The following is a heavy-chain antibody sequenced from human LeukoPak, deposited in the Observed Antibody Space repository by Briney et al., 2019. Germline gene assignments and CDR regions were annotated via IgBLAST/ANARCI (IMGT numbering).Heavy chain of an antibody. Sequence: SGTLSLTCAVSGGSISSYYWSWIRQPPGKGLEWIGYIYYSGSTNYNPSLKSRVTISVDTSKNQFSLKLSSVTAADTAVYYCVRHSYSSSSGGLDYWGQGTLVTVSS. CDR1: GGSISSYY. CDR3: VRHSYSSSSGGLDY. CDR2: IYYSGST. J-gene: IGHJ4*02. D-gene: IGHD6-13*01. V-gene: IGHV4-59*08.